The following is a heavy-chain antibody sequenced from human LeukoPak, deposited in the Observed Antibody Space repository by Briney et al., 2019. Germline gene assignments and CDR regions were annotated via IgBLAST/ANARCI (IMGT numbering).Heavy chain of an antibody. CDR2: TIPIFGTA. J-gene: IGHJ4*02. Sequence: SVKVSCKASGGTFSSYAISWVRQAPGQGLEWMGGTIPIFGTANYAQKFQGRVTITADESTSTAYMELSSLRSEDTAVYYCARISLDYGAFLDYWGQGTLVTVSS. D-gene: IGHD4-17*01. CDR3: ARISLDYGAFLDY. CDR1: GGTFSSYA. V-gene: IGHV1-69*13.